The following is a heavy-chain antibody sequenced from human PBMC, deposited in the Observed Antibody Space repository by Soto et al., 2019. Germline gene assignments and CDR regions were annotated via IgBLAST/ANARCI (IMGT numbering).Heavy chain of an antibody. CDR1: GFTFYNYV. Sequence: EVQLLESGGGLVQPGGSLRLSCAASGFTFYNYVMSWVRQAPGKGLEWVSAISGNGRGTYYADSVKGRFTISRDNSKNTQSLQMDSLRSEDTAVYYCAKDLRGYGDYDYWGQGTLVTVSS. CDR2: ISGNGRGT. J-gene: IGHJ4*02. D-gene: IGHD4-17*01. V-gene: IGHV3-23*01. CDR3: AKDLRGYGDYDY.